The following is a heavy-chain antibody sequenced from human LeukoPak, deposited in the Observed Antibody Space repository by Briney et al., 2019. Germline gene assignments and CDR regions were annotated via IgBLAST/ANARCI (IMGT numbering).Heavy chain of an antibody. Sequence: GGSLRLSCAASGLTFSSYGMHWVRQAPGKGLEWVAVIWSDGSNKNYVDSVKGRFSISRHNSKNTLYLEMKSLRAEDTAVYYCARDNPSGGSSGWTGLDYWGQGTLVTVSS. CDR1: GLTFSSYG. D-gene: IGHD6-19*01. V-gene: IGHV3-33*08. CDR2: IWSDGSNK. J-gene: IGHJ4*02. CDR3: ARDNPSGGSSGWTGLDY.